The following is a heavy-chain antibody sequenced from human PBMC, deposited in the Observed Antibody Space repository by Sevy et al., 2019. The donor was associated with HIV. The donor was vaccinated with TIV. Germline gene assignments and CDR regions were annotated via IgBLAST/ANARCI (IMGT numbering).Heavy chain of an antibody. D-gene: IGHD3-22*01. Sequence: GGSLRLSCTASGFTFGDYAMSWFRQAPGKGLEWVGFIRSKAYGGTTEDAASVKGRFTISRDDSKSIAYLQMNSLKTEDTAVYYCTKSSSGSGAAFDYWGQGTLVTVSS. CDR3: TKSSSGSGAAFDY. V-gene: IGHV3-49*03. CDR1: GFTFGDYA. CDR2: IRSKAYGGTT. J-gene: IGHJ4*02.